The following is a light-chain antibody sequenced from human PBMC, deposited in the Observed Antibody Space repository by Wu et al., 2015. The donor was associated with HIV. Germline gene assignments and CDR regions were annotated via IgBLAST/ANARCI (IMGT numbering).Light chain of an antibody. CDR3: QQYSSYSWT. CDR2: KTS. CDR1: QSINSW. V-gene: IGKV1-5*03. J-gene: IGKJ1*01. Sequence: DIQMTQSPSTLSASVGDRVTITCRASQSINSWLAWYQKKPGKAPKLLIYKTSNLERGVPSRFSGSGSGTEFTLIISNLQPEDFATYYCQQYSSYSWTFGQGTRVDIK.